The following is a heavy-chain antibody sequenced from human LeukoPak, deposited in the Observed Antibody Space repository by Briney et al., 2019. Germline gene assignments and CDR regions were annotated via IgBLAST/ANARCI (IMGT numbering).Heavy chain of an antibody. D-gene: IGHD2-15*01. CDR3: AREGKPGYCSGGSCYPFDY. CDR2: IYPGDSDT. Sequence: GESLKISCKGSGYSFTSYWIGWVRQMPGKGLEWMGIIYPGDSDTRYSPSFQGQVTISADKSISTAYLQWSSLKASDTAMCYCAREGKPGYCSGGSCYPFDYWGQGTLVTVSS. V-gene: IGHV5-51*01. CDR1: GYSFTSYW. J-gene: IGHJ4*02.